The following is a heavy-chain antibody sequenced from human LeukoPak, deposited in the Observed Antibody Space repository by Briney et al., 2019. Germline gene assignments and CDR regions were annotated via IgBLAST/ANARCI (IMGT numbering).Heavy chain of an antibody. Sequence: ASVKVSCKASGYTFTSYYIHWVRQAPGQGLEWMGIINPSGGTTNYAQRFQGRVTMTRDTSTATVYMELSSLRSEDTAVYYCARVFSQYYDILAGYFDYWGQGTLVTVSS. CDR2: INPSGGTT. V-gene: IGHV1-46*01. D-gene: IGHD3-9*01. CDR1: GYTFTSYY. CDR3: ARVFSQYYDILAGYFDY. J-gene: IGHJ4*02.